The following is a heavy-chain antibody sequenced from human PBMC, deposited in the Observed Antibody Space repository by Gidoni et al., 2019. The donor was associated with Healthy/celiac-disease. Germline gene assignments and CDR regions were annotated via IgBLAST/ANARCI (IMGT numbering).Heavy chain of an antibody. J-gene: IGHJ4*02. V-gene: IGHV3-20*04. CDR3: ARDSGGILTGYQYYFDY. CDR1: GFTFDDYG. D-gene: IGHD3-9*01. CDR2: INWNGGST. Sequence: QLVESGGGVVRPGGSLRLSCAASGFTFDDYGMSWVRQAPGKGLEWVSGINWNGGSTGYADSVKGRFTISRDNAKNSLYLQMNSLRAEDTALYYCARDSGGILTGYQYYFDYWGQGTLVTVSS.